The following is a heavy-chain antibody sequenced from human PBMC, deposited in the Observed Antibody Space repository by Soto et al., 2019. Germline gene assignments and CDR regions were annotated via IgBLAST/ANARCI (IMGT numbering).Heavy chain of an antibody. Sequence: GESLKISCKGSGHIFSNYWIGWVRQMPGKGLEWMGIIYPGDSDTRYSPSFQGQVTITVDKSINTAYLQWSRLKASDTAMYYCARQRLWGTSGYYYFENWGQGTLVTVSS. CDR3: ARQRLWGTSGYYYFEN. V-gene: IGHV5-51*01. CDR1: GHIFSNYW. D-gene: IGHD3-22*01. CDR2: IYPGDSDT. J-gene: IGHJ4*02.